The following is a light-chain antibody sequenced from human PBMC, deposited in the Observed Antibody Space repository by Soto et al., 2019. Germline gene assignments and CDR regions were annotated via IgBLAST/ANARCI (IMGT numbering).Light chain of an antibody. CDR2: GAS. CDR1: QSVSSSY. Sequence: EIVLTQSPGTLSLSPGERATLSCRASQSVSSSYLAWYQQKPGQAPRPLIYGASSRATGIPDRFSGSVSGPAFPLTISRLEREDSAVYYCQQYGSSRYTLGPRTKLEIK. V-gene: IGKV3-20*01. J-gene: IGKJ2*01. CDR3: QQYGSSRYT.